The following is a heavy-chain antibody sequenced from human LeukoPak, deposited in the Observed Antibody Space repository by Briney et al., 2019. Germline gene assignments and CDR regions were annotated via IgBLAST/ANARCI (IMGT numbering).Heavy chain of an antibody. CDR2: VRSKANTYAT. V-gene: IGHV3-73*01. CDR3: TRPDYDSSGSTFDY. Sequence: PGGSLSLSCEASGFSFSGSAMHWVRQASGKGLEWVGRVRSKANTYATAYAASVKGRFIISRDDSKNTAYLQMSSLKTEDTAVYYCTRPDYDSSGSTFDYWGQGTLVTVSS. J-gene: IGHJ4*02. CDR1: GFSFSGSA. D-gene: IGHD3-22*01.